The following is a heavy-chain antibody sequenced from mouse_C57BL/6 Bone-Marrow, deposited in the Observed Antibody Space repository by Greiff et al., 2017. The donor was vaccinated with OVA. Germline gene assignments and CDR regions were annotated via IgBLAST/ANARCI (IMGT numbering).Heavy chain of an antibody. J-gene: IGHJ2*01. Sequence: EVQLVESGGGLVQPGGSMKLSCVASGFTFSNYWMNWVRQSPEKGLEWVAQIRLKSDNYATHYAESVKGRFTISRDDSKSSVYLQMNNLRAEDTGIYYCTARNYFDYWGQGTTLTVSS. CDR2: IRLKSDNYAT. CDR3: TARNYFDY. CDR1: GFTFSNYW. V-gene: IGHV6-3*01.